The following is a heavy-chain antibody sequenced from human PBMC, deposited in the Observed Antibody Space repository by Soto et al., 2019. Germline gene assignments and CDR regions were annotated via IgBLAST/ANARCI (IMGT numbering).Heavy chain of an antibody. CDR1: GGSIRSYH. Sequence: SEPGSRTCRVSGGSIRSYHCSWILRPPGQALEWIGYIYYSGRTNYNPSPKSRVTIPVDTSKNQFSLKLSSVTAADTAAYYCASGRWDDYVWGSHRRPSWFDPWGKGTLVTASS. D-gene: IGHD3-16*01. J-gene: IGHJ5*02. V-gene: IGHV4-59*12. CDR2: IYYSGRT. CDR3: ASGRWDDYVWGSHRRPSWFDP.